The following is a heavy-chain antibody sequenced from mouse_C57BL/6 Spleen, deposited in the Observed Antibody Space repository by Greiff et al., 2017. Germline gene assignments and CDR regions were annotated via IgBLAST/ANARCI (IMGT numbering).Heavy chain of an antibody. CDR2: IYPGNSDT. J-gene: IGHJ2*01. CDR3: TRYYSNPDYYFDY. CDR1: GYTFTSYW. V-gene: IGHV1-5*01. Sequence: EVQLQQSGTVLARPGASVKMSCKTSGYTFTSYWMHWVKQRPGQGLEWIGAIYPGNSDTSYNQKFKGKAKLTAVTSASTAYMELSSLTNEDSAVYYCTRYYSNPDYYFDYWGQGTTLTVSS. D-gene: IGHD2-5*01.